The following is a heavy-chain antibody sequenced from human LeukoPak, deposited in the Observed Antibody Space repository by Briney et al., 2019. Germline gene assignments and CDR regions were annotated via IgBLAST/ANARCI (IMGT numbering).Heavy chain of an antibody. CDR1: GFTFSDYY. CDR2: ISSSSSYT. CDR3: ARVEIVVVPAAMGYYFDY. D-gene: IGHD2-2*01. Sequence: GGSLRLSCAASGFTFSDYYMSWIRQAPGKGLEWVSYISSSSSYTNYADSVKGQFTISRDNAKNSLYLQMNSLRAEDTAVYYCARVEIVVVPAAMGYYFDYWGQGTLVTVSS. V-gene: IGHV3-11*06. J-gene: IGHJ4*02.